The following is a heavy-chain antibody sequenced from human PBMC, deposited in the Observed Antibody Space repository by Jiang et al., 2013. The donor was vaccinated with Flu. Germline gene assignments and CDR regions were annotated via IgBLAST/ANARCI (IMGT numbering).Heavy chain of an antibody. CDR2: VNVASGTT. CDR3: ARGRVAFDV. V-gene: IGHV1-8*01. CDR1: GYTFTSYE. Sequence: GAEVKKPGASVKVACEASGYTFTSYEINWVRQATGQGPEWMGWVNVASGTTGYAQKFQGRVTMTRNTAINTAYMELSGLTSNDTAVYYCARGRVAFDVWGQGTMVTVS. J-gene: IGHJ3*01.